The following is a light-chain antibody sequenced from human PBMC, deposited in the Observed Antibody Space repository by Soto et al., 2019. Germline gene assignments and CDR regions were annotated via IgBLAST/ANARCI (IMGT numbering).Light chain of an antibody. V-gene: IGKV3-20*01. J-gene: IGKJ5*01. CDR3: QQYGGSPPIT. CDR1: QSVTSSY. Sequence: EIVLTQSPGTLSLSPGERAALSCRASQSVTSSYLAWYQQKPGQAPRLLIYGASSRATGIPDRFSGSGSGTDFTLTISRLETEDFAAYYCQQYGGSPPITFGQGTRLEIK. CDR2: GAS.